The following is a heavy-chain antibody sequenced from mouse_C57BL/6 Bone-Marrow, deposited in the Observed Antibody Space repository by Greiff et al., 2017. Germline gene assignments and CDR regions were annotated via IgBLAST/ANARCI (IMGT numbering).Heavy chain of an antibody. CDR3: ARQIRRLRPAWFAY. D-gene: IGHD3-2*02. Sequence: EVKLMESGGDLVKPGGSLKLSCAASGFTFSSYGMSWVRQTPDKRLEWVATISSGGSYTYYPDSVKGRFTISRDNAKNTLYLQMSSLKSEDTAMYYCARQIRRLRPAWFAYWGQGTLVTVSA. V-gene: IGHV5-6*01. CDR2: ISSGGSYT. J-gene: IGHJ3*01. CDR1: GFTFSSYG.